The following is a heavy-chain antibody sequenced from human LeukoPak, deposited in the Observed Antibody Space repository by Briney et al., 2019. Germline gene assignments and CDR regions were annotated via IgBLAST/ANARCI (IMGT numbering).Heavy chain of an antibody. D-gene: IGHD3-10*01. J-gene: IGHJ6*03. Sequence: GGSLRLSCAASEFSVGSNYMTWVRQAPGKGLEWVSLIYSGGSTYYADSVKGRFTISRDNSKNTLYLQMNSLRAEDTAVYYCARDPGPISGLNYMDVWGKGTTVTISS. CDR2: IYSGGST. CDR1: EFSVGSNY. V-gene: IGHV3-66*01. CDR3: ARDPGPISGLNYMDV.